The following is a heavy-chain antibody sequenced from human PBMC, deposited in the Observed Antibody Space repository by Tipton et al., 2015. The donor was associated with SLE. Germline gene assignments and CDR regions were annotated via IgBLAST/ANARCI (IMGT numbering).Heavy chain of an antibody. D-gene: IGHD1-26*01. J-gene: IGHJ5*01. V-gene: IGHV4-61*09. Sequence: TLSLTCSVSGASMNSGSYSWHWIRQPAGKALQWLGHIDSSGNTYYNPSIRSRVSISVDVSRNQFSLTLNSVTAADTATYSCARETGTYYSTWFDSWGQGTLVTVSS. CDR1: GASMNSGSYS. CDR2: IDSSGNT. CDR3: ARETGTYYSTWFDS.